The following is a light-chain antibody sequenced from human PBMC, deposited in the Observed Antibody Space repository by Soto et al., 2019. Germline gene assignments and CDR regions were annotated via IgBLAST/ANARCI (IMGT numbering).Light chain of an antibody. J-gene: IGKJ1*01. CDR3: QPYNSYAEA. CDR1: QTISSR. Sequence: DIQMTQAPSTLSGAVGDRVTITGRASQTISSRLAWYQQKPGKAPKLVIYEASTLKRGVPSRFSGSGSGTEFTLTINSRQPDDFGTYYFQPYNSYAEAFGQGTKVDI. CDR2: EAS. V-gene: IGKV1-5*03.